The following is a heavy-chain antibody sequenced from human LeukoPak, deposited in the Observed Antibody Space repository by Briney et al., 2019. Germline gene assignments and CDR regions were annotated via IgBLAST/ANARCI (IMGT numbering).Heavy chain of an antibody. CDR2: IRSKACGGTT. CDR3: TRENRGHFWSLSDY. V-gene: IGHV3-49*04. CDR1: GFTFGDYA. D-gene: IGHD3-3*01. J-gene: IGHJ4*02. Sequence: GGSLRLSCTASGFTFGDYAMSWVRQAPGKGLEWVGFIRSKACGGTTEYAASVKGRFTISRDDSKSIAYLQMNSLKTEDTAVYYCTRENRGHFWSLSDYWGQGTLVTVSS.